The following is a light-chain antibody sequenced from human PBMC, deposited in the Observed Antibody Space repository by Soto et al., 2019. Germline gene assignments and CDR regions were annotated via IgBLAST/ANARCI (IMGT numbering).Light chain of an antibody. CDR3: SSYAGSNTDYV. CDR1: SSDVGGYNY. J-gene: IGLJ1*01. V-gene: IGLV2-8*01. CDR2: EVS. Sequence: QSVLTQPPSASGSPGQSVTISCTGTSSDVGGYNYVSWYQQHPGKVPKLMIYEVSKRPSGVPDRFSSSKSGNTASLTVSGLQAEDEADYYCSSYAGSNTDYVFGTGTKVTVL.